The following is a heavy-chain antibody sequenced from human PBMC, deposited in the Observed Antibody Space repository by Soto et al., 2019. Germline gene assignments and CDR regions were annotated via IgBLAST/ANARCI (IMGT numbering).Heavy chain of an antibody. D-gene: IGHD3-3*01. V-gene: IGHV4-30-4*01. CDR2: IYYSGSA. CDR1: GGSINSGDFY. Sequence: SETLSLTCSVSGGSINSGDFYWSWIRQPPGKGLEWIGNIYYSGSAYYSPPLQSRVTISMDTSTNQFSLRLISVTAADTAVYYCARALVFWTGVKWFDPWGQGSLVTVSS. CDR3: ARALVFWTGVKWFDP. J-gene: IGHJ5*02.